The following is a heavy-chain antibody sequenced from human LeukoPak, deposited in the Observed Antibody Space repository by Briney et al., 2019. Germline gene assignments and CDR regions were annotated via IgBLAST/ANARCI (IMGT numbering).Heavy chain of an antibody. CDR2: IYSSGTT. Sequence: SETLSLPCTVSGGSISGYYWIWIRQPPGKGLEWIGYIYSSGTTKYNPSLRSRVTISVDTSKMQFSLNLSSVTAADTAPYFCARRAPYFNYYMDVWGKGTTVTVSS. CDR3: ARRAPYFNYYMDV. V-gene: IGHV4-59*01. J-gene: IGHJ6*03. CDR1: GGSISGYY.